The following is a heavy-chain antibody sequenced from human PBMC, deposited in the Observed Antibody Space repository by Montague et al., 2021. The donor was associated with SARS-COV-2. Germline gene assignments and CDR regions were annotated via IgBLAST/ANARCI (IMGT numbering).Heavy chain of an antibody. CDR2: TDHTGTT. CDR3: ARLAGFHTYFAFDV. D-gene: IGHD6-19*01. CDR1: GGSFSGFH. J-gene: IGHJ6*02. Sequence: SETLSLTCAVYGGSFSGFHWTWIRQSPGEGLEWIGETDHTGTTKYNPSLKSRLTISVDTSKNQFSLSLTSVTAADTAVYYCARLAGFHTYFAFDVWGQGTTVAVS. V-gene: IGHV4-34*01.